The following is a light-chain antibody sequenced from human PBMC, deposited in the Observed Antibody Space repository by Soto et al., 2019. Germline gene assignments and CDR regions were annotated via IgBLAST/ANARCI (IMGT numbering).Light chain of an antibody. CDR1: QSVSSN. CDR3: QQYNNWPPWT. V-gene: IGKV3-15*01. J-gene: IGKJ1*01. CDR2: GAS. Sequence: EIVMTQSPATLSVSPRERATLSCRASQSVSSNLAWYQQKPGQAPRLLIYGASTRATGIPARFSGSGSGTEFTLTISSLQSEDFAVYYCQQYNNWPPWTFGQGTKVEI.